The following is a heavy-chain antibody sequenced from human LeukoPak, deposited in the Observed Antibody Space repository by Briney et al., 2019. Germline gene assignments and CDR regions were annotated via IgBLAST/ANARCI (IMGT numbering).Heavy chain of an antibody. CDR3: AKDEGITMVRGVLDY. CDR1: GFTFSSYA. Sequence: PGGSLRLSCAASGFTFSSYAMSWVRQAPGKGLEWVSAISGSGGSTYYADSVKGRFTISRDNSKNTLYLQMNSLRAEDTAVYYCAKDEGITMVRGVLDYWGQGTLVTVSS. CDR2: ISGSGGST. J-gene: IGHJ4*02. V-gene: IGHV3-23*01. D-gene: IGHD3-10*01.